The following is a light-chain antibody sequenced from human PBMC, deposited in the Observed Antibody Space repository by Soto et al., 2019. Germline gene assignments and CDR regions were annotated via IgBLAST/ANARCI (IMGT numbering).Light chain of an antibody. Sequence: DVQVTQSRSTLSGSVGDRGTITCWASQTISSWLAWYQQKPGKAPKLLIYKAFTLKSGVPSRFSGSGSGTEFTLTISSLQPDDFATYYCQHYNSYSEAFGQGTKVDIK. V-gene: IGKV1-5*03. CDR2: KAF. CDR3: QHYNSYSEA. CDR1: QTISSW. J-gene: IGKJ1*01.